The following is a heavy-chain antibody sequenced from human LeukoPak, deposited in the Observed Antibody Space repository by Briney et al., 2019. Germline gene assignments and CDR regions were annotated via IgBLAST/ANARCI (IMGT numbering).Heavy chain of an antibody. CDR3: AAGTEAALFDY. CDR1: GFTFSSFS. J-gene: IGHJ4*02. Sequence: GGSLRLSCAASGFTFSSFSMSWVRQAPGKGLEWVSVIYSGGSTYYADSVKGRFTISRDNSKNTLYLQMNSLRAEDTAVYYCAAGTEAALFDYWGQGTLVTVSS. D-gene: IGHD6-13*01. CDR2: IYSGGST. V-gene: IGHV3-53*01.